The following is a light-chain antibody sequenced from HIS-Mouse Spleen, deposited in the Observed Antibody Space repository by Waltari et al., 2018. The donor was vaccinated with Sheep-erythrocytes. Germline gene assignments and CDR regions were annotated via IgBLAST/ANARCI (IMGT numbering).Light chain of an antibody. CDR3: CSYAGSYNHV. Sequence: QSALTQPRSVSGSPGQSVTISCTGTSSDGGGYNYVSWYQQHPGKAPKLMIYDVSKRPSGVPDRFSGSKPGNTASLTISGLQAEDDADYYCCSYAGSYNHVFATGTKVTVL. V-gene: IGLV2-11*01. CDR1: SSDGGGYNY. CDR2: DVS. J-gene: IGLJ1*01.